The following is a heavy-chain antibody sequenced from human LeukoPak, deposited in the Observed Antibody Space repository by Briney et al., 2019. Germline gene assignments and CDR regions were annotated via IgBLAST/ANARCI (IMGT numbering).Heavy chain of an antibody. V-gene: IGHV3-30*03. D-gene: IGHD3-10*01. CDR3: ARVRYGSGSFDY. CDR2: ISYDGSNK. CDR1: GFTFSSYG. Sequence: PGGSLRLSCVASGFTFSSYGMHWVRQAPGKGLEWVAVISYDGSNKYYADSVKGRFTISRDNAKNSLYLQMNSLRDEDTAVYYCARVRYGSGSFDYWGQGTLVTVSS. J-gene: IGHJ4*02.